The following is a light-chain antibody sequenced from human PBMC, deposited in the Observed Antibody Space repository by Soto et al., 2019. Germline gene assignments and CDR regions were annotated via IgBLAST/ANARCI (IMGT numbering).Light chain of an antibody. Sequence: QSALTQPRSVSGSPGQSVTISCTGTSGEVGGYNFVSWYQQHPGKVPTLVIFDVSHRPSGVPDRFSGSKSGNTASLTISGLQAEDEADYYCCSYGGSYTWVFGGGTKLTVL. CDR1: SGEVGGYNF. J-gene: IGLJ2*01. CDR3: CSYGGSYTWV. V-gene: IGLV2-11*01. CDR2: DVS.